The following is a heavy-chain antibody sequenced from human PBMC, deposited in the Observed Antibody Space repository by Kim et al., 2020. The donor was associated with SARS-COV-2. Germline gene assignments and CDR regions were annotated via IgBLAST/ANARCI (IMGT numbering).Heavy chain of an antibody. CDR2: INSDTGKT. CDR1: GYAFSRYG. Sequence: ASVKVSCKASGYAFSRYGISWVRQAPGQGLEWLGWINSDTGKTNYAQKFRDRVTLTTDTSTRTGYMELRSLKDDDTAVYHCARVGMGARNWFDPWGQGTL. D-gene: IGHD3-16*01. V-gene: IGHV1-18*01. CDR3: ARVGMGARNWFDP. J-gene: IGHJ5*02.